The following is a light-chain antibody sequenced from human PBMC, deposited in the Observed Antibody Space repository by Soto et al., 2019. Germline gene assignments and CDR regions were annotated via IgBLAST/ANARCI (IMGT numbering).Light chain of an antibody. CDR1: SSDVGGYNF. Sequence: QSALTQPASVSGSPGQSITVSCTGTSSDVGGYNFVSWYQQHPGKAPKLLIYEVSNRPSGVSNRFSDSKSGNTASLAISGLQAEDEADYYCSSYLSTGAVGFGGGTKVTVL. V-gene: IGLV2-14*01. CDR2: EVS. J-gene: IGLJ2*01. CDR3: SSYLSTGAVG.